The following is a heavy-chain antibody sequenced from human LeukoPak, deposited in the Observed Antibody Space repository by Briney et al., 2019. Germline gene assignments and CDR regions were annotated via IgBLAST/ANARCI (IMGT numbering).Heavy chain of an antibody. D-gene: IGHD1-26*01. CDR1: GFTFSDHY. Sequence: SGGSLRLSCAASGFTFSDHYMNWVRQAPGKGLEWVSAITGAGGGTNYADSVKGRFTISRDNSKNTLYLQMDSLRAEDTAVYYCAKETSSGNFVTIDCWGQGTLVTVSS. V-gene: IGHV3-23*01. CDR2: ITGAGGGT. CDR3: AKETSSGNFVTIDC. J-gene: IGHJ4*02.